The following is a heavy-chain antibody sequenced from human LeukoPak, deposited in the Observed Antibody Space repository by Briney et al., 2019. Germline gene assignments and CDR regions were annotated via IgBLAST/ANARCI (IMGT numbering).Heavy chain of an antibody. J-gene: IGHJ6*04. CDR1: GFTFDDYA. D-gene: IGHD7-27*01. V-gene: IGHV3-43*02. CDR3: AKDFANWGLMDV. Sequence: GGSLRLSCAASGFTFDDYAMHWVRQAPGKGLEWVSLISGDGGSTYYADSVKGRFTISRDNSKNSLYLQMNSLRTEATALYYCAKDFANWGLMDVWGKGTTVTVSS. CDR2: ISGDGGST.